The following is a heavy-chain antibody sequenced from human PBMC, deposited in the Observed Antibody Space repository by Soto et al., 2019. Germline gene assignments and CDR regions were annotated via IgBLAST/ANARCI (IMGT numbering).Heavy chain of an antibody. CDR3: AKAAVDIVVVTNYFDY. V-gene: IGHV3-23*01. Sequence: EVQLLESGGGLVQPGGSLSLSCAASGFTFSSYAMSWVRQPPGKGLEWVSAISGSGGSTYYADSVKGRFNISRDNSKNTLYLQINSLRAEDTAVYYCAKAAVDIVVVTNYFDYWGQGTLVTVSS. D-gene: IGHD2-15*01. J-gene: IGHJ4*02. CDR1: GFTFSSYA. CDR2: ISGSGGST.